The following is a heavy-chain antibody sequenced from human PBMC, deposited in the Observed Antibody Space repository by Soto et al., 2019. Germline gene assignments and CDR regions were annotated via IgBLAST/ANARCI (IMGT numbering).Heavy chain of an antibody. CDR2: ISGSGDRT. CDR3: VKDDVGSPSTASH. Sequence: EVQLLESGGGLVQPGGSLRLSCAASGITISNYPMSWVRQAPGKGLDWVSGISGSGDRTYYADSAKGRFTISKDISRNSLSLQLGSLGVEDTAVYFCVKDDVGSPSTASHLGQGALVTVSS. CDR1: GITISNYP. J-gene: IGHJ4*02. V-gene: IGHV3-23*01. D-gene: IGHD3-10*01.